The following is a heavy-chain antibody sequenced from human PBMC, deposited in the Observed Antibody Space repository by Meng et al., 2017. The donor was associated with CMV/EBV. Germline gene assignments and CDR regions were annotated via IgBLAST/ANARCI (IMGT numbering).Heavy chain of an antibody. V-gene: IGHV4-34*01. CDR1: GGSFSGYY. CDR3: ALNKRGIDY. CDR2: INHSGST. Sequence: GSLRLSCAVYGGSFSGYYWSWIRQPPGKGLEWIGEINHSGSTNYNPSLKSRVTISVDTSKNQFSLKLSSVTAADTAVYYCALNKRGIDYWGQGTLVTVSS. J-gene: IGHJ4*02. D-gene: IGHD1/OR15-1a*01.